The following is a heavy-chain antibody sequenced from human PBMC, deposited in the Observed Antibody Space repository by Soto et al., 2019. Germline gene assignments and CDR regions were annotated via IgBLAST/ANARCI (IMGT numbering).Heavy chain of an antibody. CDR2: SSNSGSFT. CDR1: GFTFSDHY. Sequence: GGSLRLSCAASGFTFSDHYMSWIRQAPGKGLEWIGYSSNSGSFTRYADPVKGRFSISRDNAKNSLYLQINSLRGDDTAIYYCVRSGDNYNLLDYWGQGTPVTVSS. V-gene: IGHV3-11*06. D-gene: IGHD1-1*01. J-gene: IGHJ4*02. CDR3: VRSGDNYNLLDY.